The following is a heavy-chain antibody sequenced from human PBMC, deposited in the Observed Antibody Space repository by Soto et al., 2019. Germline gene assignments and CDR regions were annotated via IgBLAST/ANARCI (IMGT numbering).Heavy chain of an antibody. D-gene: IGHD6-19*01. J-gene: IGHJ4*02. CDR2: INAGNGNT. Sequence: ASVKVSCKASGYTFTSYAMHWVRQAPGQRLEWMGWINAGNGNTKYSQKFQGRVTITRDTSASTAYMELSSLRSEDTAVHYCARDRGRSGWYVKDYFDYWGQRPLVPVSP. CDR3: ARDRGRSGWYVKDYFDY. V-gene: IGHV1-3*01. CDR1: GYTFTSYA.